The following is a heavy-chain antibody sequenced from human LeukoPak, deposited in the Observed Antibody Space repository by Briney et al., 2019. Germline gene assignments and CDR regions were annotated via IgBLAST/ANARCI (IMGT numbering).Heavy chain of an antibody. CDR1: GGSISRSSYY. Sequence: PSETLSLTCTVSGGSISRSSYYWGWIRQPPGKGLEWIGSIFYSGSTYYNPSLKSRLTISVDTSRNQFSLNLTSVTAADTAVYYCARGSFVVVPSTMSYYGMDVWGQGTTVTVSS. D-gene: IGHD2-2*01. J-gene: IGHJ6*02. CDR3: ARGSFVVVPSTMSYYGMDV. CDR2: IFYSGST. V-gene: IGHV4-39*07.